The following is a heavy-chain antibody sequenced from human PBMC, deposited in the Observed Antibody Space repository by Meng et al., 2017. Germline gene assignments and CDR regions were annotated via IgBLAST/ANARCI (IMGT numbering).Heavy chain of an antibody. V-gene: IGHV3-23*01. CDR2: ISGSGGST. CDR3: ARLMTSVNVLDY. D-gene: IGHD4-17*01. Sequence: GGSRRLSCAASGFTFSSYAMSWVRQAPGKGLEWVSAISGSGGSTYYADSVKGRFTISRDNSKTTLYLQMNSLRAEDTAVYYCARLMTSVNVLDYWGQGTLVTVSS. CDR1: GFTFSSYA. J-gene: IGHJ4*02.